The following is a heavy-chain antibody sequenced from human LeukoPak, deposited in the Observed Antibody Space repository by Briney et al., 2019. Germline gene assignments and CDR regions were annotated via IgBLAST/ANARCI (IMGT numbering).Heavy chain of an antibody. D-gene: IGHD2-15*01. CDR2: IRSKTDGGTT. CDR3: TTDQVRIESDY. Sequence: PGGSLRLSCAASGFTFNNAWMSWVRQAPGKGLEWVGRIRSKTDGGTTDYAAPVKGRFTISRDDSKNTLYLQMNTLKTEDTAVYYCTTDQVRIESDYWGQGTLVTVSS. CDR1: GFTFNNAW. V-gene: IGHV3-15*01. J-gene: IGHJ4*02.